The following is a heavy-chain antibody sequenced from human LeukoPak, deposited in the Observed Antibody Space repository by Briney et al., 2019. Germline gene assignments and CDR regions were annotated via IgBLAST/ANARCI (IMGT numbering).Heavy chain of an antibody. V-gene: IGHV5-51*01. Sequence: ASVKISCKGSGYSFTSYWIGWVRQMPGKGLEWMGIIYPGDSDTRYSPSFQGQVTISADKSISTAYLQWSSLKASDTAMYYCARTQAAMPDYWGQGTLVSASS. J-gene: IGHJ4*02. D-gene: IGHD2-2*01. CDR2: IYPGDSDT. CDR1: GYSFTSYW. CDR3: ARTQAAMPDY.